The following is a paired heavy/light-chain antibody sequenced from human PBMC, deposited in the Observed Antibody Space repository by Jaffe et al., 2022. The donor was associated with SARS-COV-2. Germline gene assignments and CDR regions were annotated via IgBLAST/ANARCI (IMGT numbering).Heavy chain of an antibody. Sequence: QVQMQESGPGLVRPSETLSLTCNVSGYSIINGYFWGWVRQPPGKGLEWIGCKYHRGDTYLNPSLKGRVTVSLDTSTNHFSLKLSSLTAADTAVYYCARCFLGISVSGSRDPNFDYWGQGTLVTVSS. CDR3: ARCFLGISVSGSRDPNFDY. V-gene: IGHV4-38-2*02. CDR2: KYHRGDT. CDR1: GYSIINGYF. J-gene: IGHJ4*02. D-gene: IGHD6-19*01.
Light chain of an antibody. Sequence: SYDLTQPPSVSVSPGQTASITCSGDDLDRKYVSWYQQRPGQSPSLLIYRDTKRPSGVPERFSGSNAGNTATLTITGAQAVDEADYYCQAWDSSTVFGGGTKLTVL. CDR3: QAWDSSTV. CDR2: RDT. V-gene: IGLV3-1*01. CDR1: DLDRKY. J-gene: IGLJ2*01.